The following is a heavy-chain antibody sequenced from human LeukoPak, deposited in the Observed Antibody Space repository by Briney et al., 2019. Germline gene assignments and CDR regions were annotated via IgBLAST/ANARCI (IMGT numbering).Heavy chain of an antibody. V-gene: IGHV3-23*01. Sequence: GGSLRLSCAGSGLPFSIYGMNWVRQAPGKGLEWVSGISPGGGPTYYADSVKGRFTISRDGSKNTLYLQMNNLRAEDTAVYYCAKDGAWLRFDDWGQGILVTVSS. J-gene: IGHJ4*02. D-gene: IGHD5-12*01. CDR1: GLPFSIYG. CDR2: ISPGGGPT. CDR3: AKDGAWLRFDD.